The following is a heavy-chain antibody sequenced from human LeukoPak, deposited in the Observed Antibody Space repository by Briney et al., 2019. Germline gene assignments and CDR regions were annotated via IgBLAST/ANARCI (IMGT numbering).Heavy chain of an antibody. V-gene: IGHV4-59*01. CDR1: GGSISSYY. J-gene: IGHJ5*02. CDR2: IYYSGST. Sequence: KPSETLSFTCTVSGGSISSYYWSWIRQPPGKGLEWIGYIYYSGSTNYNPSLKSRVTISVDTSKNQFSLKLSSVTAADTAVYYCAREGYSSSWYSQGWFDPWGQGTLVTVSS. D-gene: IGHD6-13*01. CDR3: AREGYSSSWYSQGWFDP.